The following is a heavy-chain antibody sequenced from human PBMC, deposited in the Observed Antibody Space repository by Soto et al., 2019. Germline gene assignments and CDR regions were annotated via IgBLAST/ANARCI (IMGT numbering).Heavy chain of an antibody. J-gene: IGHJ4*02. D-gene: IGHD3-3*01. CDR3: AREVRFLEWLLFTNFDY. CDR2: IKQDGSEK. CDR1: GFTLSSYW. Sequence: GGSLRISCATSGFTLSSYWMSSVRQAPGKGLEWVANIKQDGSEKYYVDSVKGRFTISRDNAKNSLYLQMNSLRAEDTAVYYCAREVRFLEWLLFTNFDYWGQGTLVTVSS. V-gene: IGHV3-7*01.